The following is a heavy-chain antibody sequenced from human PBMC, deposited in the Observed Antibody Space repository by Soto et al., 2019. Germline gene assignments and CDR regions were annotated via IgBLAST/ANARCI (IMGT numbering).Heavy chain of an antibody. D-gene: IGHD6-19*01. CDR2: SSNSGNYI. CDR3: ARDGPSRAVALDY. CDR1: GFTFSSYS. Sequence: VVSLRVSSAASGFTFSSYSMYWVRQAPGKGLEWVSSSSNSGNYIYYADSLQGRFTISRDNAKNSLYLQMNSLRVEDTAVYYCARDGPSRAVALDYWGQGTQVTVS. V-gene: IGHV3-21*01. J-gene: IGHJ4*02.